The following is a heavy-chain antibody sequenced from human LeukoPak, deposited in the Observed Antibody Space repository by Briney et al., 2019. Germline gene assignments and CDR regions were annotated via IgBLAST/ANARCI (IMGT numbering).Heavy chain of an antibody. J-gene: IGHJ4*02. CDR3: ARAPPHYGGLPFDY. CDR1: GGTFSSYA. Sequence: GASVKVSCKASGGTFSSYAISWVRQAPGQGLEWMGGIIPIFGTANYAQKFQGRVTITTDESTSTAYMELSRLRSDDTAVYYCARAPPHYGGLPFDYWGQGTLVTVSS. D-gene: IGHD4-23*01. CDR2: IIPIFGTA. V-gene: IGHV1-69*05.